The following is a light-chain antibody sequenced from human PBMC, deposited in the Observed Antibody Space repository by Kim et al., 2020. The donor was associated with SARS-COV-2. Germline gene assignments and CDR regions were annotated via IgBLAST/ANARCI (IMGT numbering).Light chain of an antibody. CDR3: QVWDSSSDHVV. Sequence: PGKTARITCGGNNLGSKSVHWYQQKPGQAPVLVIYYDNDRPSGIPERFSGSNSGNTATLTISRVEAGDEADYYCQVWDSSSDHVVFGGGTQLTVL. J-gene: IGLJ2*01. V-gene: IGLV3-21*04. CDR1: NLGSKS. CDR2: YDN.